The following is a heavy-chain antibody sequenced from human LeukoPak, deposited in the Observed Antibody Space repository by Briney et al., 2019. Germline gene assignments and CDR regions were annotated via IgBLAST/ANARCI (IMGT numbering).Heavy chain of an antibody. Sequence: GSLRLSCAASGFTFSNFWMSWIRQPPGNGLLWVSRIHGEGSDIEYADSVRGRFTISRDNAKNTLYLQMDSLTAEDTAVYYCARRLYYDTSGSPFDLWGQGTLVTVSS. CDR3: ARRLYYDTSGSPFDL. D-gene: IGHD3-22*01. V-gene: IGHV3-74*03. CDR1: GFTFSNFW. CDR2: IHGEGSDI. J-gene: IGHJ4*02.